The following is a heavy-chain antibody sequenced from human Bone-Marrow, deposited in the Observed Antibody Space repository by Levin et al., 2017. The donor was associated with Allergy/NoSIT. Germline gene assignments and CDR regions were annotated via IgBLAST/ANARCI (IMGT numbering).Heavy chain of an antibody. Sequence: TSGGSLRLSCKGSGYSFTSYWIGWVRLMPGKGLEWMGIIYPDDSDSRYSPSFQGQVTISADKSISTAYLHWSSLEASDTAIYYCARRALHADSSGYYHDTCFDSWGQGTQVTVSS. V-gene: IGHV5-51*01. CDR2: IYPDDSDS. J-gene: IGHJ5*01. D-gene: IGHD3-22*01. CDR3: ARRALHADSSGYYHDTCFDS. CDR1: GYSFTSYW.